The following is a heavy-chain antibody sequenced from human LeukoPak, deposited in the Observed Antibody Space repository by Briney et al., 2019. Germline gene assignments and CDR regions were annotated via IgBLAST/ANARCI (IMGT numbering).Heavy chain of an antibody. J-gene: IGHJ4*02. CDR1: GFTVSSNY. CDR3: ARVDYGSGSYFDY. Sequence: GGSLRLSCAASGFTVSSNYMSWVRRAPGKGLEWVSVIYSGGSTDYADSVKGRFAISRDNSKNMLYLQLNSLRAEYTAVYYCARVDYGSGSYFDYWGQGTLVTVSS. V-gene: IGHV3-53*01. D-gene: IGHD3-10*01. CDR2: IYSGGST.